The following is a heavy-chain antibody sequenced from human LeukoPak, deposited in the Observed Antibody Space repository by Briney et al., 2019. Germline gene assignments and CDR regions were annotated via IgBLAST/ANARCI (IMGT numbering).Heavy chain of an antibody. CDR3: AREYTAMAYDY. V-gene: IGHV3-11*04. CDR2: ISSSGSTI. J-gene: IGHJ4*02. Sequence: GGSLRLSCAASGFTFSDYYMSWIRQAPGKGLEWVSYISSSGSTIYYADSVKGRFTISRDNARNSLFLQMNNLRVDDSAVYYCAREYTAMAYDYWGQGNLVTVSS. D-gene: IGHD5-18*01. CDR1: GFTFSDYY.